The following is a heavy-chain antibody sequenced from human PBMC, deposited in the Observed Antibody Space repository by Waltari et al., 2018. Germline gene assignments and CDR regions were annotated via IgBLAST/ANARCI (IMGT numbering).Heavy chain of an antibody. CDR1: GSTFPGNY. J-gene: IGHJ4*02. Sequence: QVQLVQSGAEVKKPGASAKVSCKASGSTFPGNYSHRVRQAPGQGLEWMGWINCNSGGTDYAQKFQGRVTMTRDTSISTAYMELSRLRSDDTAVYYCARIPRGTGELDDWGQGTLVTVSS. V-gene: IGHV1-2*02. D-gene: IGHD7-27*01. CDR2: INCNSGGT. CDR3: ARIPRGTGELDD.